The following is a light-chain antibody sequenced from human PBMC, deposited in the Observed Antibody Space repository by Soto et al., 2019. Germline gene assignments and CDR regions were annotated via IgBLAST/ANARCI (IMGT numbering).Light chain of an antibody. V-gene: IGKV1-33*01. CDR3: QQYDNLPRT. CDR2: HAS. J-gene: IGKJ2*01. CDR1: QDITNY. Sequence: DIQMTQSPSFLSASVGDRVTITCQASQDITNYFNWYQQKPGKAPKLLIYHASNLETGVPSRFSGGGSGTDFTFTISRLQPEDTATYYCQQYDNLPRTFGQGTKLKIK.